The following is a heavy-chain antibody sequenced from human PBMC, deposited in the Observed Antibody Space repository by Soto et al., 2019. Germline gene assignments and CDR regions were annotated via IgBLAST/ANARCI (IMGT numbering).Heavy chain of an antibody. CDR1: GGSISSSSYY. J-gene: IGHJ5*02. D-gene: IGHD6-19*01. Sequence: SETLSLTCTVSGGSISSSSYYWGWIRQPPGKGLEWIGSIYYSGSTYYNPSLKSRVTISVDTSKNQFSLKLSSVTAADTAVYYCARQSIAVAGICWFDPWGQGTLVTVSS. CDR3: ARQSIAVAGICWFDP. V-gene: IGHV4-39*01. CDR2: IYYSGST.